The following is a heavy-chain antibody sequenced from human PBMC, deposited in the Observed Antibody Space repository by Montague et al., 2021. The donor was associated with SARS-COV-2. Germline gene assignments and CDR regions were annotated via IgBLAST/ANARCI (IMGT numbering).Heavy chain of an antibody. Sequence: TLSLTCTVSGGSISSGSYYWNWIRQPAGKGLEWIGRIYTSGSTNYNPSLKSQVTISVDTSKNQFSLKLSPVTAADSAVYYCARESLHLTGYYNDYFDYWGQGTLVTVSS. CDR1: GGSISSGSYY. J-gene: IGHJ4*02. CDR2: IYTSGST. D-gene: IGHD3-9*01. CDR3: ARESLHLTGYYNDYFDY. V-gene: IGHV4-61*02.